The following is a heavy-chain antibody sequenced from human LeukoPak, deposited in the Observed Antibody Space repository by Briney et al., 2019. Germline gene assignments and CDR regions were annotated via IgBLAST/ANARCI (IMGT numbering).Heavy chain of an antibody. CDR3: ARVYGGSSSYFDY. CDR1: GGSISSYD. CDR2: IYYSGST. V-gene: IGHV4-59*01. J-gene: IGHJ4*02. D-gene: IGHD6-6*01. Sequence: MPSETLSLTCTVSGGSISSYDWSWIRQPPGKGLEWIGYIYYSGSTNYNPSLKSRVTISVDTSKNQFSLKLSSVTAADTAVYYCARVYGGSSSYFDYWGQGTLVTVSS.